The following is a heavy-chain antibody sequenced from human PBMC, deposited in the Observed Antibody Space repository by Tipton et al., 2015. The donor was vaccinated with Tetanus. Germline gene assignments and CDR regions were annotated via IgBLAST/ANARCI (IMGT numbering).Heavy chain of an antibody. CDR1: GYTFTSYG. J-gene: IGHJ4*02. CDR3: ARVPSVPFGVVYFYFDY. V-gene: IGHV1-18*01. Sequence: QLVQSEAEVKKPGASVKVSCKASGYTFTSYGISWVRQAPGQGLEWMGWISAYNGNTNYAQKLQGRVTMTTDTSTSTAYMELRSLRSDDTAVYYCARVPSVPFGVVYFYFDYWGQGTLVTVSS. CDR2: ISAYNGNT. D-gene: IGHD3-3*01.